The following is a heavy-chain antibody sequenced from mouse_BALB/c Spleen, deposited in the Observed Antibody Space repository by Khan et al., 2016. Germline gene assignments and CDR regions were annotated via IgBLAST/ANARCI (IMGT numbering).Heavy chain of an antibody. V-gene: IGHV1-9*01. CDR1: GYAFSNYW. Sequence: QVQLQQSGAELMKPGASVKISCKATGYAFSNYWIEWVKQRPGHGLEWIGEILPGSDRTNYTEKFKGKATFTADTSSYTAYMQLSSLTSEDTAVSYWARAWYSMEYWGQETT. CDR2: ILPGSDRT. J-gene: IGHJ4*01. CDR3: ARAWYSMEY.